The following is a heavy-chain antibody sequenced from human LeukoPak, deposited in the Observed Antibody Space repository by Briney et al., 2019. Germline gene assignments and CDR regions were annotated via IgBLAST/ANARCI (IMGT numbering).Heavy chain of an antibody. J-gene: IGHJ6*03. V-gene: IGHV4-59*01. CDR2: IYYSGST. CDR3: ARVAYYYYMDV. CDR1: GGSISSYY. Sequence: PSETLSLTCTVSGGSISSYYWSWIRQPPGKGLEWIGYIYYSGSTNYNPSLKSRVTISVDTSKNQFSLKLSSVTAADTAVYYCARVAYYYYMDVWGKGTTVIVSS.